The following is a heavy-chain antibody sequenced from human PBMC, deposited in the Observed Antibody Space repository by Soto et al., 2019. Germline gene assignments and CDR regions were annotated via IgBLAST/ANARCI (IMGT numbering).Heavy chain of an antibody. V-gene: IGHV3-49*03. CDR2: IRSKAYGGTT. D-gene: IGHD2-15*01. Sequence: GGSLRLSCTASGFTFGDYAMSWFRQAPGKGLEWVGFIRSKAYGGTTEYAASVKGRFTISRDDSKSIAYLQMNSLKTEDTAVYYCTRFLGYCSGGSCYGFDYWGQGTLVTVSS. J-gene: IGHJ4*02. CDR3: TRFLGYCSGGSCYGFDY. CDR1: GFTFGDYA.